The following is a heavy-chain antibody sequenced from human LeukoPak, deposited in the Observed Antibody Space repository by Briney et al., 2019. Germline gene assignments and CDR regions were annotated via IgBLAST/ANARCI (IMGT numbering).Heavy chain of an antibody. D-gene: IGHD3-3*01. Sequence: PSETLSLTCTVSGGSISSYYWRWIRQPQGKGLEWIGYIYYSGSTNYNPSLKSRVTISVDTSKNQFSLKLSSVTAADTAVYYCARHRGITIFGVVFDYWGQGTLVTVSS. V-gene: IGHV4-59*08. CDR3: ARHRGITIFGVVFDY. CDR1: GGSISSYY. CDR2: IYYSGST. J-gene: IGHJ4*02.